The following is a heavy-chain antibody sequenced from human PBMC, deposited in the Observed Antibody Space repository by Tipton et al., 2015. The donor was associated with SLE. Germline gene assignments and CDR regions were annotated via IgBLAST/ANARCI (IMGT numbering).Heavy chain of an antibody. D-gene: IGHD4-17*01. CDR1: DDSIGGYY. J-gene: IGHJ4*02. CDR2: MYYSGGT. Sequence: TLSLTCSVSDDSIGGYYWTWIRQPPGKGLEWIGYMYYSGGTKYNPSLSGRVTMDIDRSKSQVSLKLSSVTVADAAVYYCAKDYNHDNADYNWGQGTLVIVSS. CDR3: AKDYNHDNADYN. V-gene: IGHV4-59*12.